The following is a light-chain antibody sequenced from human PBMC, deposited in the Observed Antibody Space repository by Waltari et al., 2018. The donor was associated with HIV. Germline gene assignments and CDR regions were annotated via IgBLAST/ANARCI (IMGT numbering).Light chain of an antibody. CDR1: ISNLGGNI. Sequence: QSVVTQPPSASGTPGQTISISCSGDISNLGGNIVYWYQQRPGTAPRLLIYRNDQRPSGVPDRFSGSKSATSASLAISGLRSEDEADYHCSTWDNSLSHWVFGGGTKVTVL. V-gene: IGLV1-47*01. CDR3: STWDNSLSHWV. J-gene: IGLJ3*02. CDR2: RND.